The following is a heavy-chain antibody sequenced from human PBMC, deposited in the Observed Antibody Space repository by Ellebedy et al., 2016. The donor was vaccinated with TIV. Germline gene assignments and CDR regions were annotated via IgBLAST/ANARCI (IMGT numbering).Heavy chain of an antibody. D-gene: IGHD5-24*01. CDR1: DFTFSRSW. CDR3: AKDMGMATINPVLDY. V-gene: IGHV3-74*01. CDR2: IDGDATTT. Sequence: PGGSLRLSCVASDFTFSRSWMHWVRQAPGKGLVWVSRIDGDATTTNYANSVKGRFTISRDNSKNSLYLQMNSLRTEDTALYYCAKDMGMATINPVLDYWGQGTLVTVSS. J-gene: IGHJ4*02.